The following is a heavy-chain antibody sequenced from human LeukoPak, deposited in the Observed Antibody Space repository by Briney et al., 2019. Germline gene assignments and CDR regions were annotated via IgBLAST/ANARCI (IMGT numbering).Heavy chain of an antibody. CDR2: ISGTGGST. CDR1: GFTFSSYA. Sequence: PGGSLRLSCAASGFTFSSYAMSWVRQGPGKGLEWVSAISGTGGSTYYADSVKGRSTISRDNSKNTLYLQMNSLRAEDTAVYYCAARNTAMAQYYFDYWGQGTLVTVSS. CDR3: AARNTAMAQYYFDY. V-gene: IGHV3-23*01. J-gene: IGHJ4*02. D-gene: IGHD5-18*01.